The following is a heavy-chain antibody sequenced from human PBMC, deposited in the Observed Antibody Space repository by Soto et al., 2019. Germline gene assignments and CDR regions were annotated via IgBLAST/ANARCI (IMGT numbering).Heavy chain of an antibody. Sequence: QVQLVQSGAEVKKPGSSVKVSCKASGGTFSSYTISWGRQAPGQGLESMGRIIPILGIANYAQKFQGRVTITADKSTSTAYMELSSLRSEDTAVYYCAGLDSIWFGELLRDYWGQGTLVTVSS. V-gene: IGHV1-69*02. CDR2: IIPILGIA. CDR3: AGLDSIWFGELLRDY. J-gene: IGHJ4*02. CDR1: GGTFSSYT. D-gene: IGHD3-10*01.